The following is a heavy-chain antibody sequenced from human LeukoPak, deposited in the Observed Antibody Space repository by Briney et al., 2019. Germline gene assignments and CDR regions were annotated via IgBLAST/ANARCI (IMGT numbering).Heavy chain of an antibody. CDR1: GFTFSSSA. V-gene: IGHV3-23*01. CDR2: ISGSGSGGST. CDR3: ARDSYGDANFDS. Sequence: GGSLRLSCAASGFTFSSSAMSWVRQAPGKGLEWVSSISGSGSGGSTYYADSVKGRFTISRDNSKNTLYLQMNSLRAEDTAVYYCARDSYGDANFDSWGQGTLVTVSS. D-gene: IGHD4-17*01. J-gene: IGHJ4*02.